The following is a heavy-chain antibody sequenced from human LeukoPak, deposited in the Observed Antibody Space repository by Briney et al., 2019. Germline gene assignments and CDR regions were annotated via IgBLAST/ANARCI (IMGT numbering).Heavy chain of an antibody. J-gene: IGHJ4*02. CDR1: GGSISSYY. CDR3: ARMAYYYDSSGYYYLFDY. D-gene: IGHD3-22*01. CDR2: IYYSGST. Sequence: SETLSLTCTVSGGSISSYYWSWIRQPPGKGLEWIGYIYYSGSTNYNPSLKSRVTISVDTSKNQFSLKLSSVTAADTAVYYCARMAYYYDSSGYYYLFDYWGQGTLVTVSP. V-gene: IGHV4-59*08.